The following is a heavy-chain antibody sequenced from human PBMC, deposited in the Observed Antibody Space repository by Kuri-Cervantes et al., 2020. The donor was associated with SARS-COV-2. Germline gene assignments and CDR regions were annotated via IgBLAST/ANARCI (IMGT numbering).Heavy chain of an antibody. V-gene: IGHV4-4*07. CDR1: GGSISSYY. D-gene: IGHD3-10*01. Sequence: GSLRLSCTVSGGSISSYYWSWIRQPARKGLEWIGRIYTSGSTNYNPSLKSRVTMSVDTSKNQFSLKLSSVTAADTAVYYCARVISSSYGSGSYYYYYYYMDVWGKGTTVTVSS. CDR2: IYTSGST. J-gene: IGHJ6*03. CDR3: ARVISSSYGSGSYYYYYYYMDV.